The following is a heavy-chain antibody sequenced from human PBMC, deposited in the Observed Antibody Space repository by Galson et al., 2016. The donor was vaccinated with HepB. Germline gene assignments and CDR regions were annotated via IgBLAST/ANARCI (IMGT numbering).Heavy chain of an antibody. CDR1: GFTFSSHW. CDR3: AKSQFALPDSGWFNAFDL. J-gene: IGHJ3*01. D-gene: IGHD6-19*01. Sequence: SLRLSCAASGFTFSSHWMHWVRQAPGKGLVWVSRINSDGRTTNYADSVKGRFTISRDNGKNTLYLQMNSLRVDDSAIYYCAKSQFALPDSGWFNAFDLWGQGTMVTVSS. V-gene: IGHV3-74*01. CDR2: INSDGRTT.